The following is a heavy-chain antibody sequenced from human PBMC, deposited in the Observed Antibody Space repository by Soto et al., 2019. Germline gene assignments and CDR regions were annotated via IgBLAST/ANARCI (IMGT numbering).Heavy chain of an antibody. Sequence: EVQVVESGGGLIQPGGSLRLSCEVSGFSVTANYMSWVRQAPGKGLEWVSVIYSGGSTYYIDSVKGRFSISRDISKNTLDLQMSSLRAEDTAVYYCHGYGYWGQGTLVTVSS. CDR2: IYSGGST. CDR3: HGYGY. V-gene: IGHV3-53*01. CDR1: GFSVTANY. D-gene: IGHD5-12*01. J-gene: IGHJ4*02.